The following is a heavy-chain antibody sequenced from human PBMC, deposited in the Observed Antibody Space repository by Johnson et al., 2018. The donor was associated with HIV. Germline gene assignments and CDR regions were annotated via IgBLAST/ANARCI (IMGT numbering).Heavy chain of an antibody. CDR1: GFTFSSYA. CDR3: ARADITYNDYDRSGYYYHDAFDM. J-gene: IGHJ3*02. V-gene: IGHV3-30*04. CDR2: ISYDGSNK. D-gene: IGHD3-22*01. Sequence: QVQLVESGGGVVQPGRSLRLSCAASGFTFSSYAMHWVRQAPGKGLEWVAVISYDGSNKYYADSVKGRFTSSRDNSKNTLYLQMNSLRAEDTAVYYCARADITYNDYDRSGYYYHDAFDMWGQGTMVTVSS.